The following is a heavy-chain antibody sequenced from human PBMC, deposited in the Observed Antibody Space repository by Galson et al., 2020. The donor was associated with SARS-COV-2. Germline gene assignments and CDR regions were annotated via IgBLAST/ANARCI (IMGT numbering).Heavy chain of an antibody. Sequence: SETLSLTCTVSGGSISSSSYYWGWIRQPPGARLEWIGSIYYSDSNYYNPSLTSRVTMSVDTSKNQFSLKLSSVTAADTAVYYCARQILTGYYSFYYFDYWGQGTLVTVSS. D-gene: IGHD3-9*01. V-gene: IGHV4-39*01. J-gene: IGHJ4*02. CDR2: IYYSDSN. CDR1: GGSISSSSYY. CDR3: ARQILTGYYSFYYFDY.